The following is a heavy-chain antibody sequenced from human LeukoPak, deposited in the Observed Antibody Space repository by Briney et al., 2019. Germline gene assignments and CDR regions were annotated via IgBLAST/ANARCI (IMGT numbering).Heavy chain of an antibody. CDR3: ARAGFVAAAGTGYYYYGMDV. CDR2: ISSSSSYI. D-gene: IGHD6-13*01. Sequence: GGSLRLSCAASGFTFSSYSMNWVRQAPGKGLEWASSISSSSSYIYYADSVKGRFTISRDNAKNSLYLQMNSLRAEDTAVYYCARAGFVAAAGTGYYYYGMDVWGKGTTVTVSS. J-gene: IGHJ6*04. CDR1: GFTFSSYS. V-gene: IGHV3-21*01.